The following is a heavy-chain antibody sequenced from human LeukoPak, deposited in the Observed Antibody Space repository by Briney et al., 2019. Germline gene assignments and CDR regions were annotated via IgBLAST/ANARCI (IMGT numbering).Heavy chain of an antibody. CDR3: ARDPYDILTGPIRRAFDI. V-gene: IGHV3-23*01. CDR1: GFTFSSYA. CDR2: ISGSGGST. D-gene: IGHD3-9*01. Sequence: GGSLRLSCAASGFTFSSYAMSWVRQAPGKGLEWVSAISGSGGSTYYADSVKGRFTISRDNSKNTLYLQMNSLRAEDTAVYYCARDPYDILTGPIRRAFDIWGQGTMVTVSS. J-gene: IGHJ3*02.